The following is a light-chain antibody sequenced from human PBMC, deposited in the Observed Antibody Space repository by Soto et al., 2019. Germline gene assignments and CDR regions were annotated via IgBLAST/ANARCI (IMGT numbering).Light chain of an antibody. CDR1: QSVGSN. CDR3: QQYSNWPLLS. V-gene: IGKV3-15*01. CDR2: GAS. Sequence: EVALTQSPATLSVSPGAGATLSCRASQSVGSNLAWYQQKPGQTPRVLIYGASTRAIGVPARFSGSGFGTECTLTISSLQPEDFVVYYCQQYSNWPLLSFGGGTKVEIK. J-gene: IGKJ4*01.